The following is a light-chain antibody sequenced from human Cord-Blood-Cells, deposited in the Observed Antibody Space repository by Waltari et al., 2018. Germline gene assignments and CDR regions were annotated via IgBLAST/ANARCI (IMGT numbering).Light chain of an antibody. CDR1: HIGSKS. V-gene: IGLV3-21*04. J-gene: IGLJ3*02. Sequence: SYVLTQPPSVSVAPGKTARITWGGNHIGSKSVHWYQQKPGQAPVLVIYYDSDRPSGIPERFSGSNSGNTATLTISRVEAGDEADYYCQVWDSSSDHRVFGGGTKLTVL. CDR2: YDS. CDR3: QVWDSSSDHRV.